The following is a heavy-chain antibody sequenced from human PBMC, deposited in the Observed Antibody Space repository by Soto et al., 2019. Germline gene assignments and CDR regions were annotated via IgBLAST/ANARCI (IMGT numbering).Heavy chain of an antibody. CDR1: GASITGFY. V-gene: IGHV4-4*07. CDR3: VRDGTKTLRDWFDP. D-gene: IGHD1-1*01. J-gene: IGHJ5*02. CDR2: IYATGTT. Sequence: PSETLSLTCTVSGASITGFYWSWIRKSAGKGLEWIGRIYATGTTDYNPSLKSRVMMSVDTSKKQFSLKLRSVTAADTAVYYCVRDGTKTLRDWFDPWGQGISVTVSS.